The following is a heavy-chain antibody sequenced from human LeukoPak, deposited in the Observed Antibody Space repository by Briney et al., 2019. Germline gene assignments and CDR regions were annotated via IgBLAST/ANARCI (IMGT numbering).Heavy chain of an antibody. CDR2: ISSSSSYI. J-gene: IGHJ3*02. D-gene: IGHD3-22*01. CDR3: ARGSPRRRYYYDSSGYEAFDI. CDR1: GFTFSSYS. Sequence: GGSLRLSCAASGFTFSSYSMNWVRQAPGKGLEWVSSISSSSSYIYYADSVKGRFTISRDNAKNSLYLQMNSLRAEDTAVYYCARGSPRRRYYYDSSGYEAFDIWGQGTMVTVSS. V-gene: IGHV3-21*01.